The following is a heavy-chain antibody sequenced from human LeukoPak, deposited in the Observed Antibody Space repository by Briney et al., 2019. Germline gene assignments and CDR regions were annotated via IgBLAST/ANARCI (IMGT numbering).Heavy chain of an antibody. Sequence: PGGSLRLSCAGSGFNFQYAWMTWVRQAPGKGPEWVGRIKSKRDGETTDYTTLVKSRFSISRDDSKNTVYLQMNSLRTEDTAVYYCTSLVGSPTYWGQGTLVAVSP. CDR3: TSLVGSPTY. CDR2: IKSKRDGETT. CDR1: GFNFQYAW. V-gene: IGHV3-15*01. J-gene: IGHJ4*02. D-gene: IGHD4-23*01.